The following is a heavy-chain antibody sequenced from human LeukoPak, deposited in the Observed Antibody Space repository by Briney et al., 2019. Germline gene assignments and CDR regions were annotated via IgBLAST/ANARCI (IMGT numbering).Heavy chain of an antibody. CDR3: ARGRDGYKEDY. D-gene: IGHD5-24*01. V-gene: IGHV4-59*01. CDR2: IYYSGST. J-gene: IGHJ4*02. CDR1: GGSISSYY. Sequence: PSETLSLTCTVSGGSISSYYWSWIRQPPGKGLEWIGYIYYSGSTNYNPSLKSRVTISVDTSKNQFSLKLSSVTAADTAVYYCARGRDGYKEDYWGQGTLVTVSS.